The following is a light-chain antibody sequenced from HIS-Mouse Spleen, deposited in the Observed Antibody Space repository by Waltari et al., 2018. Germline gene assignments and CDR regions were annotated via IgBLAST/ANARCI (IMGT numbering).Light chain of an antibody. CDR2: SNN. CDR3: AAWDDSLNGNYV. Sequence: QSVLTQPPSASGTPGQRVTISCSGSSSNIGSNTVNWYQQLPGTAPKLLLYSNNQRPAGVPDRVSGSKSGTSASLAISGLQSEDEADYYCAAWDDSLNGNYVFGTGTKVTVL. V-gene: IGLV1-44*01. CDR1: SSNIGSNT. J-gene: IGLJ1*01.